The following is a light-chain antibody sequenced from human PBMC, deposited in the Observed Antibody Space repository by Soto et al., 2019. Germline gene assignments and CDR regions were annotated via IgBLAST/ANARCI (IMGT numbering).Light chain of an antibody. V-gene: IGKV1-5*03. CDR2: KAS. CDR1: QSIGRW. CDR3: QQYNSNSESS. J-gene: IGKJ3*01. Sequence: DIQMTQSPSTLSASVGDRVTITCRASQSIGRWLAWYQQKPGKAPKLLIYKASTLESGVPSRFSGSGSGTDFTLPISSLQPDDFAAYYCQQYNSNSESSFGPGTKVDIK.